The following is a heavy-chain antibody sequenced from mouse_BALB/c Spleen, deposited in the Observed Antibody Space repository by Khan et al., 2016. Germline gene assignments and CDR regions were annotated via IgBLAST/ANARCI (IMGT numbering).Heavy chain of an antibody. CDR2: VNPYNGGT. Sequence: VQLQQSGPELVKPGASVKMSCKASGYTFTSYVMQWVKQKPGQGLEWIGYVNPYNGGTNYNDKFKGKATLTSDKSSRTAYMELSGLTSEDSAVSYSTRYGGFPGALWGLGTLVTVSA. J-gene: IGHJ3*01. V-gene: IGHV1S136*01. CDR1: GYTFTSYV. D-gene: IGHD1-1*01. CDR3: TRYGGFPGAL.